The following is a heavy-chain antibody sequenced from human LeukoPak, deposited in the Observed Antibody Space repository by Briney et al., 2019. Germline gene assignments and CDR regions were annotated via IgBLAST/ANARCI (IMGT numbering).Heavy chain of an antibody. CDR3: AKDVSIAAAIYYFDY. V-gene: IGHV3-30-3*01. D-gene: IGHD6-13*01. J-gene: IGHJ4*02. Sequence: PGGSLRLSCAVSGLTFSTYTMHWVRQAPGQGLEWVAFISPDGSNKNYADSVKGRFTISRDNAKNSLYLQMNSLRAEDTALYYCAKDVSIAAAIYYFDYWGQGTLVTVSS. CDR1: GLTFSTYT. CDR2: ISPDGSNK.